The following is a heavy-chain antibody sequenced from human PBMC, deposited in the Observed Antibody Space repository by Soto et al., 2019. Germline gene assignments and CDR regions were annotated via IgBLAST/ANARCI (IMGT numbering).Heavy chain of an antibody. CDR3: ARGASPLIDY. V-gene: IGHV1-3*01. CDR2: INAGNGNT. CDR1: GYTFTSYA. J-gene: IGHJ4*02. D-gene: IGHD1-26*01. Sequence: ASVKVSCKASGYTFTSYALHWVRQAPGQRLEWMGWINAGNGNTKYSQKFQGRVTITRDTSASTAYMEVSSLRSEDTAVYYCARGASPLIDYWGQGTLVTVSS.